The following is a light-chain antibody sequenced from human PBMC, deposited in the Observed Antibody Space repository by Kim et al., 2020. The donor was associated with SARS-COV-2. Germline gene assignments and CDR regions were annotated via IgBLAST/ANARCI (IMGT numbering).Light chain of an antibody. J-gene: IGLJ2*01. Sequence: SYELTQPPSVSVAPGETARLTCGGDNIGSERVHWYQQKPGQAPVLVISFDSDRPSGIPERFSGSNSGNTATLTIGRVEAGDEADYYCQVWDSSSDHVLFG. CDR1: NIGSER. CDR3: QVWDSSSDHVL. V-gene: IGLV3-21*04. CDR2: FDS.